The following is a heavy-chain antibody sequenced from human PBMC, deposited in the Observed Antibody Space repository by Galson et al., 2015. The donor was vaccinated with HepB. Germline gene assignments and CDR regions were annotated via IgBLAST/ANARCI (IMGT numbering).Heavy chain of an antibody. D-gene: IGHD3-10*01. CDR1: GGSISSYY. Sequence: SGGSISSYYWSWIRQPPGKGLEWIGYIYYSGSTNYNPSLKSRVTISVDTSKNQFSLKLSSVTAADTAVYYCARLPGALHGGSGYFDYWGQGTLVTVSS. J-gene: IGHJ4*02. V-gene: IGHV4-59*08. CDR3: ARLPGALHGGSGYFDY. CDR2: IYYSGST.